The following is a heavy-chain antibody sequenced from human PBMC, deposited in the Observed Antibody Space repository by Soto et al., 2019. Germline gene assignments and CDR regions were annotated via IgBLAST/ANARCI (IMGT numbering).Heavy chain of an antibody. J-gene: IGHJ5*02. CDR2: IIPIFGTA. Sequence: SVKVSCKASGGTFSSYAISWVRQAPGQGLEWMGGIIPIFGTANYAQKFQGRVTITADESTSTAYMELSSLRSEDTAVYYCARGKWFGEFTYNWFDPWGQGTLVTVSS. CDR3: ARGKWFGEFTYNWFDP. CDR1: GGTFSSYA. V-gene: IGHV1-69*13. D-gene: IGHD3-10*01.